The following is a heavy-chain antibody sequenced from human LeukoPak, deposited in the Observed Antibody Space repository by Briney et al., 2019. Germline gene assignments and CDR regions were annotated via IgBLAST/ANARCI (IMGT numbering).Heavy chain of an antibody. D-gene: IGHD6-13*01. CDR1: GGSIRSSSYY. CDR3: ARRRYSNYIDY. CDR2: IYYSGST. Sequence: SETLSLTCTVSGGSIRSSSYYWGWIRQPPGKGLEWIGSIYYSGSTYYNPSLKSRVTISVDTSKNQFSLKLSSVTAADTAVYYCARRRYSNYIDYWGQGTLVTVSS. J-gene: IGHJ4*02. V-gene: IGHV4-39*01.